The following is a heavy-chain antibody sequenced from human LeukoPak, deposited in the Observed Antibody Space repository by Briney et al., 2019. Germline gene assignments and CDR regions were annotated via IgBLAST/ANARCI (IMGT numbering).Heavy chain of an antibody. V-gene: IGHV3-74*01. CDR2: INGDGTGT. D-gene: IGHD6-25*01. Sequence: GGSLRLSCGASGFTFSTYWMHWVRQAPGKGLVWVSGINGDGTGTSNADSVKGRFTISRYNAKNTLSLQMNSLRAEDTAVYYCAREGSGTFAYWGQGTLVTVSS. CDR1: GFTFSTYW. CDR3: AREGSGTFAY. J-gene: IGHJ4*02.